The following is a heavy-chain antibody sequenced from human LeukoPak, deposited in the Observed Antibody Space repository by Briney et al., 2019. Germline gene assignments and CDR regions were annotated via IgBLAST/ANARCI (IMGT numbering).Heavy chain of an antibody. V-gene: IGHV5-51*01. CDR3: ARQGFYCSSTSCYQYYYYMDV. D-gene: IGHD2-2*01. Sequence: GESLKISCHGSGYSFTNYWIAWVRQMPGKGLEWMGIIYPGDSDTRYSPSFQGQVTISADKSISTAYLQWSSLKASDTAMYYCARQGFYCSSTSCYQYYYYMDVWGKGTTVTVSS. J-gene: IGHJ6*03. CDR1: GYSFTNYW. CDR2: IYPGDSDT.